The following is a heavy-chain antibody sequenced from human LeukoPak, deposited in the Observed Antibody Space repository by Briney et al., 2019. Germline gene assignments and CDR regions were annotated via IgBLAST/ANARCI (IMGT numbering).Heavy chain of an antibody. V-gene: IGHV4-39*01. J-gene: IGHJ4*02. CDR1: GGSISSYSYC. CDR3: ARRVGGVCYDSGYFDS. CDR2: IYYSGGT. D-gene: IGHD3-22*01. Sequence: ASETLSLTCTVSGGSISSYSYCWVWIRQPPGKGLEWIGIIYYSGGTYYNPSLKSRVTISVDTSKNQSSLKLSSVTAADTAVYYCARRVGGVCYDSGYFDSWGQGTLVTVSS.